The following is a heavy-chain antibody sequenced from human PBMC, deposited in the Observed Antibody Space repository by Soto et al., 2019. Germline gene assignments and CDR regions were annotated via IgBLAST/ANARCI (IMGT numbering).Heavy chain of an antibody. CDR2: ISYDGSNK. CDR3: ARVSGAQGY. J-gene: IGHJ4*02. Sequence: QVQLVESGGGVVQPGRSLRLSCAASGFTFSSYAMHWVRQAPGKGLEWVAVISYDGSNKYYADSVKGRFTISRDNSKNTLYLQMNSLRAEDTAVYYCARVSGAQGYWGQGTLVTVSS. CDR1: GFTFSSYA. D-gene: IGHD7-27*01. V-gene: IGHV3-30-3*01.